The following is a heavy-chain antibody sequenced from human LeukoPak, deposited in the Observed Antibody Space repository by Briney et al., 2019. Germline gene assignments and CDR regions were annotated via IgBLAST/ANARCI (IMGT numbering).Heavy chain of an antibody. CDR3: ARGPTRFYSDQ. CDR2: IYYSGST. Sequence: SETLSLTCTVSGGSITSYYWSWIRQPPGKGLEWIGYIYYSGSTNFNPSLKGRVNISVDTSEKQFSLKVTSVSAADTAVCYCARGPTRFYSDQWGQGTLVTVSS. CDR1: GGSITSYY. V-gene: IGHV4-59*01. J-gene: IGHJ4*02.